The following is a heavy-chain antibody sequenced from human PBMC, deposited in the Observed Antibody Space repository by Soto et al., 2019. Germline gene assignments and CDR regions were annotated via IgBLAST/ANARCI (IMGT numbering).Heavy chain of an antibody. CDR2: LTGGGNT. Sequence: EVQLLESGGGVVQPGGSLRLSCAASGFTFTNYAMNWVRQAPGKGLEWVSSLTGGGNTYYADSVMGRFTISRDPSESTLFIQMDSLKAEDTSVYYCAKVPSGSSRTGGFDYGGQGTLVTVSS. V-gene: IGHV3-23*01. D-gene: IGHD3-10*01. CDR1: GFTFTNYA. J-gene: IGHJ4*02. CDR3: AKVPSGSSRTGGFDY.